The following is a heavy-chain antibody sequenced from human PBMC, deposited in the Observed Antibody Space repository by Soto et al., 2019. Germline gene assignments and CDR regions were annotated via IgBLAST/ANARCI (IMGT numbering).Heavy chain of an antibody. V-gene: IGHV1-69*06. J-gene: IGHJ4*02. CDR3: ARAAKRYFDY. CDR1: GVTFNTFA. CDR2: IIPVLGPA. Sequence: QVQLVQSGAEVKKPGSSVKVSCKTSGVTFNTFAISWVRPAPGQGLEYMGGIIPVLGPANYAQRFQGRVTITADKSTSTAYLELTNLTSEDTAVYYCARAAKRYFDYWGQGTLVTVSS.